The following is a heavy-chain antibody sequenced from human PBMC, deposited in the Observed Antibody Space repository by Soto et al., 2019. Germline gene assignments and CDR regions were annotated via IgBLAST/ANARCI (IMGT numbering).Heavy chain of an antibody. Sequence: PGGSLRLSCAASGFTFRNAWMTWVRQAPGKGLEWVGRIKSKTDGGTTDYAAAVKGRFTISRDDSKNTVYLQMNGLEAEDTAVYYCSTKRTGITTIGPGYWGQGTLVTVSS. D-gene: IGHD1-20*01. CDR2: IKSKTDGGTT. CDR3: STKRTGITTIGPGY. V-gene: IGHV3-15*01. J-gene: IGHJ4*02. CDR1: GFTFRNAW.